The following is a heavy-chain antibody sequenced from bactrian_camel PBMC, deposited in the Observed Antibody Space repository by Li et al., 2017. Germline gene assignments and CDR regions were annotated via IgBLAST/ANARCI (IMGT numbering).Heavy chain of an antibody. J-gene: IGHJ6*01. CDR2: ISSSGGST. CDR3: VLGYSATGTGASF. V-gene: IGHV3S31*01. CDR1: GYTFSTYA. Sequence: VQLVESGGGLVQPGGSLRLSCAASGYTFSTYAMSWVRQAPGKGLEWVSLISSSGGSTLYADSVKGRFTISRDNAKNTLYLQLTSLKPEDTALYYCVLGYSATGTGASFWAQGTQVTVS. D-gene: IGHD5*01.